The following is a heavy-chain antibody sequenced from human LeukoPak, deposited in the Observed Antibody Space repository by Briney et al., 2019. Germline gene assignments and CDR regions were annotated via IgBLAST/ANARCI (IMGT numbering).Heavy chain of an antibody. V-gene: IGHV4-34*01. CDR3: ARGGSITIFGVVMPNWFDP. CDR2: INHSGST. CDR1: GGSISSYY. D-gene: IGHD3-3*01. J-gene: IGHJ5*02. Sequence: SETLSLTCTVSGGSISSYYWSWIRQPPGKGLEWIGEINHSGSTNYNPSLKSRVTISVDTSKNQFSLKLSSVTAADTAVYYCARGGSITIFGVVMPNWFDPWGQGTLVTVSS.